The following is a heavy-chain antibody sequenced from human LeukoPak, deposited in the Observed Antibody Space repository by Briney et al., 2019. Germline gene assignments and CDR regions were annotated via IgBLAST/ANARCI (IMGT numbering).Heavy chain of an antibody. CDR1: GGSISSSSYY. J-gene: IGHJ6*03. CDR3: ARVMGMYYYYYMDV. CDR2: IYYSGST. Sequence: SETLSLTCTVSGGSISSSSYYWGWIRQPPGKGLEWIGSIYYSGSTYYNPSLKSRVTISVDTSKNQFSLKLSSVTAADTAVYYCARVMGMYYYYYMDVWGKGTTVTVSS. V-gene: IGHV4-39*07.